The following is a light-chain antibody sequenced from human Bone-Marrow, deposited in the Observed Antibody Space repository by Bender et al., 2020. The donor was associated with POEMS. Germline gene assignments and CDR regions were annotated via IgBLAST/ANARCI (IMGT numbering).Light chain of an antibody. J-gene: IGLJ2*01. CDR3: QVWDSTSDLVV. CDR2: DDS. CDR1: NIESKT. V-gene: IGLV3-21*02. Sequence: SYVLTQPPSVSVAPGQTARITCGGHNIESKTVHWYQQKPGQAPVLVVHDDSDRPSGIPERFSGSNTGNTATLTISRVEAGDEADYYCQVWDSTSDLVVFGGGTKLTVL.